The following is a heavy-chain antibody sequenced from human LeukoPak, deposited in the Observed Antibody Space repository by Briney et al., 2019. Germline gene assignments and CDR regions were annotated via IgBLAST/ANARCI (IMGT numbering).Heavy chain of an antibody. J-gene: IGHJ4*02. V-gene: IGHV3-23*01. CDR1: GFPFSSYA. Sequence: GGSLRLFCSASGFPFSSYAMSWVRQAPGKGLEWVSAISGSGGSTYYADSVKGRFTISRDNSKNTLYLQMNSLRADDTAVYYCAKDRAGYSGGRGFDYWGQGTLVTVSS. D-gene: IGHD5-12*01. CDR2: ISGSGGST. CDR3: AKDRAGYSGGRGFDY.